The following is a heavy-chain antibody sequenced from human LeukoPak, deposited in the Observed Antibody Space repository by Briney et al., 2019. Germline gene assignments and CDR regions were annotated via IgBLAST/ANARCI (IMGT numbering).Heavy chain of an antibody. CDR3: ARENRAMVGGVTATQYNWLDT. CDR2: TYYRSKWYN. J-gene: IGHJ5*02. Sequence: SQTLSLTCAISGDSVSSNGAAWNWIRQSPSRGLEWLGRTYYRSKWYNDYAVSVKGRITIKPDTSKNQFSLQLNSVTPEDTAVYFCARENRAMVGGVTATQYNWLDTWAQGTLVTVSS. CDR1: GDSVSSNGAA. V-gene: IGHV6-1*01. D-gene: IGHD3-10*01.